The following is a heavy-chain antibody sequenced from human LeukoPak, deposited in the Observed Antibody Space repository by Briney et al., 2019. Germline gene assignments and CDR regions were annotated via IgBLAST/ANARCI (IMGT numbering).Heavy chain of an antibody. J-gene: IGHJ4*02. CDR1: GGSISSGGYY. CDR3: ARNEYSYGPGL. CDR2: IYYSGST. D-gene: IGHD5-18*01. V-gene: IGHV4-31*03. Sequence: SETLSLTCTVSGGSISSGGYYWSWIRQHPGKGLEWIGYIYYSGSTYYNPSLKSRVTISVDTSKNQFPLKLSSVTAADTAVYYCARNEYSYGPGLWGQGTLVTVSS.